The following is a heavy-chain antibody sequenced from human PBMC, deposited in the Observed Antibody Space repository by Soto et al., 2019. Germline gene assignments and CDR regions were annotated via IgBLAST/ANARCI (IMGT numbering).Heavy chain of an antibody. D-gene: IGHD3-22*01. CDR2: IYHSGST. CDR3: ARGNYYDSSGNSLPFDY. J-gene: IGHJ4*02. CDR1: GGSINSYD. Sequence: SETLSLTCTVSGGSINSYDWSWIRQPPGKGLEWIGYIYHSGSTKYNPSLKSRVTISVDTSKNQFSLKLSSVTAADTAVYYCARGNYYDSSGNSLPFDYWGEGTLVTVSS. V-gene: IGHV4-59*01.